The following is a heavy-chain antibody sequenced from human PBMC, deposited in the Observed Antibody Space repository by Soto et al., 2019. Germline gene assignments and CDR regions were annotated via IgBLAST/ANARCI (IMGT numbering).Heavy chain of an antibody. D-gene: IGHD2-15*01. V-gene: IGHV4-4*02. Sequence: SETLSVTCAVSGDSISSNTGWSWVRQSPGKGPEGIGQIYHSGSTNDNPSLKRRVTISVDKPKNQFSLKLSSVTAADTAVYYCARGYDFFDYWGQGILVTVSS. CDR2: IYHSGST. J-gene: IGHJ4*02. CDR3: ARGYDFFDY. CDR1: GDSISSNTG.